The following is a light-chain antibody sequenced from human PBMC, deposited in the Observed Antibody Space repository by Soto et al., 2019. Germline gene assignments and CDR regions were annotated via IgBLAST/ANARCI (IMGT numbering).Light chain of an antibody. V-gene: IGLV1-44*01. CDR2: SNN. J-gene: IGLJ3*02. CDR3: ATWDDSLNGPV. Sequence: QPVLTQPPSTSGTPGQRVTISCSGSSSNIGRNTVNWYQQLPGTAPKLLIHSNNQRPSGVPDRFSGSKSGTSASLAISGLQSEDESDFYCATWDDSLNGPVFGGGTKVTVL. CDR1: SSNIGRNT.